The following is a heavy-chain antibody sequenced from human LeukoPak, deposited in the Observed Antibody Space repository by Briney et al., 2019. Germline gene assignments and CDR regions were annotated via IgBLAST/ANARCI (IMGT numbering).Heavy chain of an antibody. CDR3: ARLPDSYGPRGFDY. Sequence: SETLSLTCTVSGGSISSYYWSWIRQPAGKGLEWIGRIYTSGSTNYNPSLKSRVTISVDTSKNQFSLKLSSVTAADTAVYYCARLPDSYGPRGFDYWGQGTLVTVSS. V-gene: IGHV4-4*07. D-gene: IGHD5-18*01. J-gene: IGHJ4*02. CDR1: GGSISSYY. CDR2: IYTSGST.